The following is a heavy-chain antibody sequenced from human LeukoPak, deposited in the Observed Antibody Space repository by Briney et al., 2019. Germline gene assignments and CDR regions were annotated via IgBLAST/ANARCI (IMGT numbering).Heavy chain of an antibody. D-gene: IGHD6-13*01. V-gene: IGHV3-21*04. CDR1: GCTFSTFS. Sequence: GGSLRLSCAASGCTFSTFSMNWVRQAPGKGLEWVSSSGSSSSSIYYADSVKGRFTISRDNAKNSLYLQMNRLRAEDTAVYYCTRLTADSSLGDWGQGTLVTVSS. CDR3: TRLTADSSLGD. J-gene: IGHJ4*02. CDR2: SGSSSSSI.